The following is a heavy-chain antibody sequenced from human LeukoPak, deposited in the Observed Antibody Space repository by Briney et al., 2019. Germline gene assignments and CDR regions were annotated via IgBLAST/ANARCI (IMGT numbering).Heavy chain of an antibody. J-gene: IGHJ4*02. CDR3: ARGGYGAHMG. D-gene: IGHD4-17*01. V-gene: IGHV3-30*02. CDR2: IRCDGSDK. CDR1: GFTFSNYG. Sequence: GGSLRLSCAASGFTFSNYGMHWVRQAPGKGLEWVAFIRCDGSDKFYADSVKGRFTISRDNAKNSLYLQMNSLRAEDTAVYYCARGGYGAHMGWGQGILVSVSS.